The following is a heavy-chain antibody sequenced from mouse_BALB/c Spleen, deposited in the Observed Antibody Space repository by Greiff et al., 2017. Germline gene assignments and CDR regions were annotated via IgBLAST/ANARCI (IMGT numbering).Heavy chain of an antibody. D-gene: IGHD3-2*01. J-gene: IGHJ4*01. V-gene: IGHV3-2*02. Sequence: DVKLVESGPGLVKPSQSLSLTCTVTGYSITSDYAWNWIRQFPGNILEWMGYISYSGSTSYNPSLKSRISITRDTSKNQFFLQLNSVTTEDTATYYCARDSWAGGAMDYWGQGTSVTVSS. CDR3: ARDSWAGGAMDY. CDR2: ISYSGST. CDR1: GYSITSDYA.